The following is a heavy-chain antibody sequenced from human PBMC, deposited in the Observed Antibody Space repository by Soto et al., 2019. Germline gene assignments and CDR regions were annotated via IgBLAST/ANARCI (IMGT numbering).Heavy chain of an antibody. CDR3: ARTAASGTAYRY. CDR1: GYTFINYA. J-gene: IGHJ4*02. Sequence: GASVKVSCKASGYTFINYAIHWVRQAPGQRLEWLGWINAGSGTTKYSQKFQGRVTITRDTSATTAYMELSSLRSEDTAVYYCARTAASGTAYRYWGKGTLVTVSS. V-gene: IGHV1-3*01. CDR2: INAGSGTT. D-gene: IGHD6-13*01.